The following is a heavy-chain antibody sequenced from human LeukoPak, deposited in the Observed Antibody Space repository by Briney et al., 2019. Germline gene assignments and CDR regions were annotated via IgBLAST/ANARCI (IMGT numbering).Heavy chain of an antibody. CDR1: GYTFTSYA. J-gene: IGHJ5*02. CDR3: ARGAELRNWGFDP. Sequence: ASVKVSCKASGYTFTSYAMRWVRQAPGQRLEWMGWINAGNGNTKYSQKFQGRVTITRDTSASTAYMELSSLGSEDTAVYYCARGAELRNWGFDPWGQGTLVTVSS. V-gene: IGHV1-3*01. D-gene: IGHD1-26*01. CDR2: INAGNGNT.